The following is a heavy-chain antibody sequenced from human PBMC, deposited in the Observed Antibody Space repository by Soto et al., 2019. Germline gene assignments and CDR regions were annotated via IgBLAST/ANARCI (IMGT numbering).Heavy chain of an antibody. D-gene: IGHD5-12*01. CDR2: ISWNSGSI. J-gene: IGHJ5*02. Sequence: GGSLRLSCAASGFTFDDYAMHWVRQAPGKGLEWVSGISWNSGSIGYADSVKGRFTISRDNAKNSLYLQMNSLRAEDTALYYCAKDSGYDPYNCFDPWGQGTLVTVSS. CDR1: GFTFDDYA. CDR3: AKDSGYDPYNCFDP. V-gene: IGHV3-9*01.